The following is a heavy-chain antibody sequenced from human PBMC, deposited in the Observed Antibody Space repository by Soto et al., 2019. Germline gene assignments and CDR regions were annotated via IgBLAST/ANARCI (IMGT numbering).Heavy chain of an antibody. V-gene: IGHV3-15*01. D-gene: IGHD2-15*01. J-gene: IGHJ4*02. Sequence: EVQLVESGGGLVKPGGSLRLSCAASGFTFSNAWMSWVRQAPGKGLEWVGRIKSKTDGGTTDYAAPVKGRFTISRDDSKTTLYLQMKSLKTEDTAVYYCTTLDIVVVVAASADYWGQGTLVTVSS. CDR2: IKSKTDGGTT. CDR1: GFTFSNAW. CDR3: TTLDIVVVVAASADY.